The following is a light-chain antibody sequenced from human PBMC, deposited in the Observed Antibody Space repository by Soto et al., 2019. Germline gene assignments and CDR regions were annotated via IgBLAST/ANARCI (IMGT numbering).Light chain of an antibody. V-gene: IGLV1-47*02. CDR2: SNN. CDR3: ASWDDRLGAVI. CDR1: SSNIGGTNY. Sequence: QSVLTQPPSASGTPGQKVFISCSGSSSNIGGTNYAYWYQQLPGAAPKLLMHSNNLRPSGVPERISGSTFGTAASLAISGLRSEDEAVYYCASWDDRLGAVIFGGGTKLTVL. J-gene: IGLJ2*01.